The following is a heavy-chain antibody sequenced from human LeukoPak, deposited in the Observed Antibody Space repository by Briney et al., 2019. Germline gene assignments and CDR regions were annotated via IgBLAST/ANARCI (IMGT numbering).Heavy chain of an antibody. V-gene: IGHV3-23*01. D-gene: IGHD3-10*01. CDR2: ISPSGGIT. CDR3: AKIPAGYYYGSGSYLHFDY. J-gene: IGHJ4*02. CDR1: GFTFSSYA. Sequence: GGSLRLSCAASGFTFSSYAMHWVRQAPGKGLEWVSGISPSGGITYYTDSVKGRFTISRDNSKNTVSLQMNSLRGEDTAVYYCAKIPAGYYYGSGSYLHFDYWGQGTLVTVSS.